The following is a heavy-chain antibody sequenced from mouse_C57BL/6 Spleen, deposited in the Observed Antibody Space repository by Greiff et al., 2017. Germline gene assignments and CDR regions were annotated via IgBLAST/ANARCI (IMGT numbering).Heavy chain of an antibody. Sequence: QVQLQQPGAELVKPGASVKLSCKASGYTFTSYWMQWVKQRPGQGLEWIGEIAPSDSYTNYNQKFKGKATLTVDKSSSTAYMQLISLTSEDSAVFYCARFITTVVAYWYFDVWGTVTTVTVSS. D-gene: IGHD1-1*01. J-gene: IGHJ1*03. CDR3: ARFITTVVAYWYFDV. V-gene: IGHV1-50*01. CDR1: GYTFTSYW. CDR2: IAPSDSYT.